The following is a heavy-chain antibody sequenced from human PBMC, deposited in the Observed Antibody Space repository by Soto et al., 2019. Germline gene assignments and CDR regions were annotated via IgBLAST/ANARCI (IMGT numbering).Heavy chain of an antibody. Sequence: GXSVKVSCAASAGPLISYASIWVRQAPGQGLEWMGGIIPIFGAANYAQKLQGRVTITADESTSTAYMELSSLRSEDTAVYYCARDSWDRYSSSWYRVNWFDPWGQGTLVTVSS. V-gene: IGHV1-69*01. D-gene: IGHD6-13*01. CDR3: ARDSWDRYSSSWYRVNWFDP. J-gene: IGHJ5*02. CDR2: IIPIFGAA. CDR1: AGPLISYA.